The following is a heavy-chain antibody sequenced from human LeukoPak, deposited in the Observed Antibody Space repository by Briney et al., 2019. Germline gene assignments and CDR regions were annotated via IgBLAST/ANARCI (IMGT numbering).Heavy chain of an antibody. CDR2: ICSSSSYI. Sequence: GGALRLFFAASGFTFSSYSMKWVRPAPGEGRGWGSSICSSSSYIYYADSVKGRFTISRDNAKNSLYLQMNSLRAEDTAVYYCARDRAYYYDSSGYSEGRKFDYWGQGTLVTVSS. V-gene: IGHV3-21*01. CDR1: GFTFSSYS. J-gene: IGHJ4*02. CDR3: ARDRAYYYDSSGYSEGRKFDY. D-gene: IGHD3-22*01.